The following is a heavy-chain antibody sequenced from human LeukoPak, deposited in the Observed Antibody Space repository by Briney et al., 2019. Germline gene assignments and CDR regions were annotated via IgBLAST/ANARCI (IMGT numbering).Heavy chain of an antibody. V-gene: IGHV3-33*01. Sequence: QPGRSLSLSCAASGFTFSSYGMHWVRQAPGKGLEWVAVIWYDGSKEYYADSVKGRFTISRDNSKNTLYLQMNSLRAEDTAVYYCARDYYDSSGYYFGAFDIWGQGTMVTVSS. D-gene: IGHD3-22*01. CDR2: IWYDGSKE. J-gene: IGHJ3*02. CDR1: GFTFSSYG. CDR3: ARDYYDSSGYYFGAFDI.